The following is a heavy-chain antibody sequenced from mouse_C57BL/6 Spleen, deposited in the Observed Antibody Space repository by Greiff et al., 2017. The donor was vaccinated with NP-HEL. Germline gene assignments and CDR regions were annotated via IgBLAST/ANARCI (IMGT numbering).Heavy chain of an antibody. Sequence: EVMLVESGGGLVQPGGSLKLPCAASGFTFSDYYMYWVRQTPEKRLEWVAYISNGGGSTYYPDTVKGRFTISRDNAKNTLYLQMSRLKSEDTAMYYCARRRGIYYDYDEGWYFDVWGTGTTVTVSS. CDR1: GFTFSDYY. CDR2: ISNGGGST. V-gene: IGHV5-12*01. D-gene: IGHD2-4*01. CDR3: ARRRGIYYDYDEGWYFDV. J-gene: IGHJ1*03.